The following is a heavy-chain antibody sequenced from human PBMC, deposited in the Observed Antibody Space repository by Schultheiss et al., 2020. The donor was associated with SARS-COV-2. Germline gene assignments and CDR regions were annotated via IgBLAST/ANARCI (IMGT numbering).Heavy chain of an antibody. CDR1: GGSFSGYY. D-gene: IGHD2-2*01. CDR3: ARVVVVPAAIGYYFDY. J-gene: IGHJ4*02. Sequence: SETLSLTCAVYGGSFSGYYWSWIRQPPGKGLEWIGYIYYSGSTYYNPSLKSRVTISVDTSKNQFSLKLSSVTAADTAVYYCARVVVVPAAIGYYFDYWGQGTLVTVSS. V-gene: IGHV4-34*01. CDR2: IYYSGST.